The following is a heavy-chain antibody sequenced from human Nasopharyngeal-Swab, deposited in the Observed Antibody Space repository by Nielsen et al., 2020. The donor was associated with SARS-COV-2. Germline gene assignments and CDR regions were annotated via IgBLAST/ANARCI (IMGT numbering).Heavy chain of an antibody. CDR3: AAAGGDY. Sequence: WVRQAPGQRLEWIGWIVVGSGNTNYAQKFQERVTITRDMSTSIAYMELSSLRTEDPAVYYCAAAGGDYWGQGTLVTVSS. J-gene: IGHJ4*02. V-gene: IGHV1-58*01. CDR2: IVVGSGNT.